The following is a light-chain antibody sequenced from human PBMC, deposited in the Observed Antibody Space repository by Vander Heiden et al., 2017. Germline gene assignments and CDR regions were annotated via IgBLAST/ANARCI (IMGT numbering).Light chain of an antibody. CDR3: MQALQTPYT. CDR2: LGS. J-gene: IGKJ2*01. CDR1: QSLLQTNGYNY. V-gene: IGKV2-28*01. Sequence: IVMIQSPLSLPVTLGEPASIPCRPSQSLLQTNGYNYLDWFLQKPKQSTQLLIYLGSNRTSGVPNRCSGSGSGTDFTLKISRVEAEDVGLYYCMQALQTPYTFGQGTKLEIK.